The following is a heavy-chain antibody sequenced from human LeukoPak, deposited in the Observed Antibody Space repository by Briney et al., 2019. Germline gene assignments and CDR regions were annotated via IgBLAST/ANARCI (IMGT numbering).Heavy chain of an antibody. CDR1: GYTFTSYY. D-gene: IGHD2-2*02. V-gene: IGHV1-46*01. Sequence: ASVKVSCKASGYTFTSYYMHWVRQAPGQGLEWMGIINPSGGSTSYAQKFQGRVTMTRDTSTSTVYMELSSLRSEDTAVYYCARGDDIVVVPAAIPHGWHFDLWGRGTLVTVSS. J-gene: IGHJ2*01. CDR3: ARGDDIVVVPAAIPHGWHFDL. CDR2: INPSGGST.